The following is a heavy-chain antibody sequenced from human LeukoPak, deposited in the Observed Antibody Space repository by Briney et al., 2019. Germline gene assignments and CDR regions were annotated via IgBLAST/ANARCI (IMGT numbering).Heavy chain of an antibody. J-gene: IGHJ4*02. D-gene: IGHD7-27*01. Sequence: SQTLSLTCAISGDSVSSNSATWNWIRQSPSRGLEWLGRTYYRSKWFNDYAVSMKSRIIINSDTSKNQFSLQLNSVTPEDTAVYYCARAGLTGYAVYFDYWGQGTLVTVSS. CDR3: ARAGLTGYAVYFDY. CDR2: TYYRSKWFN. V-gene: IGHV6-1*01. CDR1: GDSVSSNSAT.